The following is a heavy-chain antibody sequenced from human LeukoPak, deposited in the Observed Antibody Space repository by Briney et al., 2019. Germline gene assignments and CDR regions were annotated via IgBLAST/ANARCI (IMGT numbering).Heavy chain of an antibody. Sequence: GGSLRLSCVASGFIIRSYWMSWGRQAPGKGLEWVANIRQDGSEKYYVDSVKGRLTISRDNAKNSLYLQMNNLTAADTAIYYCARAGYYGDDAFDLWGQGTRVTVSS. D-gene: IGHD2/OR15-2a*01. J-gene: IGHJ3*01. CDR2: IRQDGSEK. CDR1: GFIIRSYW. CDR3: ARAGYYGDDAFDL. V-gene: IGHV3-7*01.